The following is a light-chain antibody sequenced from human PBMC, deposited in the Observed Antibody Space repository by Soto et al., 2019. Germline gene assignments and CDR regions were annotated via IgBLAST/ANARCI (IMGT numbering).Light chain of an antibody. Sequence: ETVMTQSPATLSVSPGERPTLSCRASQSVNTNLAWYQQKPGQAPRLLIYGASTRATGGPARFSGSGSGTEVTLTSSSRQSEDFAVYYCQQYNNWPYTFGQGTKVEIK. J-gene: IGKJ2*01. CDR1: QSVNTN. V-gene: IGKV3-15*01. CDR3: QQYNNWPYT. CDR2: GAS.